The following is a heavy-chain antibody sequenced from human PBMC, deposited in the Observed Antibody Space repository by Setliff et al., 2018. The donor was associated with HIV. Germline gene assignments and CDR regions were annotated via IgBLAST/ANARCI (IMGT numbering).Heavy chain of an antibody. J-gene: IGHJ4*02. D-gene: IGHD1-1*01. V-gene: IGHV3-7*01. Sequence: PGGSLRLSCAASGFTFSGSWMSWVRQAPGQGLERVANIKQDGSEKYYVDSVKGRFTISRDNAKNSLYLQMNSLRAEDTAVYYCARDWDLRGADATVYWDQGTLVTVSS. CDR2: IKQDGSEK. CDR3: ARDWDLRGADATVY. CDR1: GFTFSGSW.